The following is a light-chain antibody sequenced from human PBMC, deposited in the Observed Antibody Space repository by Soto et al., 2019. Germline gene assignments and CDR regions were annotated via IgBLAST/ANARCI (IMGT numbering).Light chain of an antibody. CDR3: CSYAGSYTFV. V-gene: IGLV2-11*01. CDR1: SSDVGGYNY. CDR2: DVS. J-gene: IGLJ2*01. Sequence: QYAMTQPRSVSGSPGQSVTISCTGTSSDVGGYNYVSWYQQHPGKAPKLMIYDVSKRLSGVPDRFSGSKSGNTASLTISGLQAEDEADYYCCSYAGSYTFVFGGGTKLTGL.